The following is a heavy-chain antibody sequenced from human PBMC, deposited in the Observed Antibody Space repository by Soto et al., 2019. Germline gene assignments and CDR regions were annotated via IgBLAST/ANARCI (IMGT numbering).Heavy chain of an antibody. CDR2: IWYDGSKK. J-gene: IGHJ2*01. CDR1: GFTFSSYG. Sequence: QVQLVESGGGVVQPGRSLSLSCAASGFTFSSYGMHWVRQAPGKGLEWVAVIWYDGSKKYYAEFVKGRFTISRDNSKNTLYLPMNSLRVEDTAIYHCASSVSEGHFDLWGRGTLVTVSS. V-gene: IGHV3-33*01. D-gene: IGHD3-10*01. CDR3: ASSVSEGHFDL.